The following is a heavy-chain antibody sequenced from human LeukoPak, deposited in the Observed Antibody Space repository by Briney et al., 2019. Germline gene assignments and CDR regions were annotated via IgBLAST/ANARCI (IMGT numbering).Heavy chain of an antibody. V-gene: IGHV3-23*01. Sequence: GGSLKLSCAASGFTFSSYAMSWARQAPGKGLEWDSAISGSGCSTYYADSVKGRFTISTDNSENTLFLQINSLRPEDTAVYYCVKETGDLGQGGFEIWGQGTTVTVS. CDR3: VKETGDLGQGGFEI. CDR1: GFTFSSYA. J-gene: IGHJ3*02. CDR2: ISGSGCST. D-gene: IGHD7-27*01.